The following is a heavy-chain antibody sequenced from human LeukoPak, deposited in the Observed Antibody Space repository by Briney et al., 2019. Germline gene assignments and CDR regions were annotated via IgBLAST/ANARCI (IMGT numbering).Heavy chain of an antibody. CDR1: CSSINSSSYY. CDR2: IYYSGST. Sequence: PSETLSLTCTVSCSSINSSSYYWGWLRQPPGKGLEWLGSIYYSGSTYYNPSLKSRVTISVDTSKNQFSLKLSSVTAADTAVYYCARRPIAVAGIDYWGQGTLVTVSS. D-gene: IGHD6-19*01. J-gene: IGHJ4*02. V-gene: IGHV4-39*01. CDR3: ARRPIAVAGIDY.